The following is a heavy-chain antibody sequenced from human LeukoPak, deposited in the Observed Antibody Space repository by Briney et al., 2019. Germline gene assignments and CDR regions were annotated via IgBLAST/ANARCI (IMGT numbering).Heavy chain of an antibody. CDR3: TRVGYIDEGIDY. D-gene: IGHD5-24*01. CDR1: GFTFNSYV. J-gene: IGHJ4*02. Sequence: GGSLRLSCAASGFTFNSYVMSWVRQAPGKGLEWVANIKQDGSKKSYVDSVKGRFTTSRDNAKNSLYLQMNSLRAEDTAIYYCTRVGYIDEGIDYWGQGTLVTVSS. CDR2: IKQDGSKK. V-gene: IGHV3-7*04.